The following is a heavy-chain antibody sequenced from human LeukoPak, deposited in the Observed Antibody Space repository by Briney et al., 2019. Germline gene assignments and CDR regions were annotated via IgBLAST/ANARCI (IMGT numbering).Heavy chain of an antibody. CDR2: IWYDGSNK. CDR1: GFTFSSYG. D-gene: IGHD2-15*01. V-gene: IGHV3-33*01. Sequence: PGRSLRLSCAASGFTFSSYGMHWVRQAPGKGLEWVAVIWYDGSNKYYADSVKGRFTISRDNSENTLYLQMNSLRAEDTAVYYCARHYCSGGSCYFDYWGQGTLVTVSS. CDR3: ARHYCSGGSCYFDY. J-gene: IGHJ4*02.